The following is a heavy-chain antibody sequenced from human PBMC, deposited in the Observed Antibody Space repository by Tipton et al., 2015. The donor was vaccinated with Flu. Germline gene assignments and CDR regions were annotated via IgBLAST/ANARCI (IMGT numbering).Heavy chain of an antibody. CDR1: GFTFSSYA. Sequence: SLRLSCAASGFTFSSYAMHWVRQAPGKGLEWVAVISYDGSNKYYADSVKGRFTISRDNSKNTLYLQMNSLRAEDTAMYYCARGLWFGELLLRGWLDPWGQGTLVTVSS. CDR2: ISYDGSNK. D-gene: IGHD3-10*01. V-gene: IGHV3-30-3*01. CDR3: ARGLWFGELLLRGWLDP. J-gene: IGHJ5*02.